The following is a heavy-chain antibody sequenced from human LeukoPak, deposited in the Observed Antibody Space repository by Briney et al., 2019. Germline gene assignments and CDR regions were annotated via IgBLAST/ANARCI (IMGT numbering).Heavy chain of an antibody. CDR2: TNTAGTIT. CDR1: GFTFSSYW. D-gene: IGHD3-22*01. J-gene: IGHJ4*02. Sequence: GGSLRLSCAASGFTFSSYWMSWVRQAPGKGLVWVARTNTAGTITTYADSVQGRFTMSRDNGQEKLFLQLTSLRVEDTAVYFCVREAMFDRGLDQWGQGTLVTVSS. V-gene: IGHV3-74*01. CDR3: VREAMFDRGLDQ.